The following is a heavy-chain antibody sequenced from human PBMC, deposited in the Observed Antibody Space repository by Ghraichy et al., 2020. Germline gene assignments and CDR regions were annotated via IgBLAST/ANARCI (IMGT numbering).Heavy chain of an antibody. Sequence: GGSLRLSCAASGFTFSSYVMSWVRQAPGKGLEWVSGISGGGGSTYYADSVKGRFTISRDSSKNTLYLQMNSLRAEDTAVYYCAKGDCSGGGCSYFDYWGQGTLVTVSS. CDR1: GFTFSSYV. CDR3: AKGDCSGGGCSYFDY. CDR2: ISGGGGST. D-gene: IGHD2-15*01. V-gene: IGHV3-23*01. J-gene: IGHJ4*02.